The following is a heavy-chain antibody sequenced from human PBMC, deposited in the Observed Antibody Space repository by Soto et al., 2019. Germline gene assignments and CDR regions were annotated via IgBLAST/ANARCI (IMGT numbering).Heavy chain of an antibody. J-gene: IGHJ4*02. D-gene: IGHD3-10*01. V-gene: IGHV3-23*01. CDR2: IRDTGGST. CDR3: ARRGDASGSYFDF. CDR1: GFTFSNYD. Sequence: PSETLSLSCAASGFTFSNYDMSWVRQAPGKGLEWVSAIRDTGGSTYSADSVKGRFTISRDNSKNTLYLQMNSLRVEDTAIYYCARRGDASGSYFDFWGQGTLVTVSS.